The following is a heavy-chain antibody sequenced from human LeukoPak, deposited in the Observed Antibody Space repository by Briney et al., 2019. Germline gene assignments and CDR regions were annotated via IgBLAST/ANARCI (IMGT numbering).Heavy chain of an antibody. CDR3: TTDSSAYRSFDY. CDR2: ISSSSSPI. J-gene: IGHJ4*02. CDR1: GFAFSSYN. Sequence: PGGSLRLSCAASGFAFSSYNMNWVRQAPGKGLEWVSYISSSSSPIYYAGSVKGRFTISRDNAKNSLYLQINSLRAEDTAVYFCTTDSSAYRSFDYWGQGTLVTVSS. V-gene: IGHV3-48*01. D-gene: IGHD3-22*01.